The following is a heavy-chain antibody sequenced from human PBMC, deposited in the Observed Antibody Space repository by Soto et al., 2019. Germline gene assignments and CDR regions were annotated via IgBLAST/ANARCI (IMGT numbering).Heavy chain of an antibody. CDR1: GYTFTTYA. V-gene: IGHV1-3*01. CDR2: INAGNGNT. CDR3: ARGGDDCSTTSCYMIDY. Sequence: QVPLVQSGAEVKKSGASVKVSCKASGYTFTTYAMHWVRQAPGQRLEWMGWINAGNGNTKYSSKFQGRVTLARDTSASTAYMELSSLRSEDTAVYYCARGGDDCSTTSCYMIDYWGQGTLVTVSS. D-gene: IGHD2-2*02. J-gene: IGHJ4*02.